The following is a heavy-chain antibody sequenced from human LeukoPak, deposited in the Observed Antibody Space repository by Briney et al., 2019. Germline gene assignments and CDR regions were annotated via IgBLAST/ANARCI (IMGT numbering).Heavy chain of an antibody. V-gene: IGHV3-23*01. CDR2: ISDSGGST. Sequence: GGSLRLSCAASGFTFSTYAMSWVRQAPGKGLQWVSAISDSGGSTYYADSAKGRFTISRDSSKNTLYLQMNSLRAEDTAVYYCAKDRGSGTRGPFDYWGQGTLVTVSS. J-gene: IGHJ4*02. CDR1: GFTFSTYA. CDR3: AKDRGSGTRGPFDY. D-gene: IGHD3-10*01.